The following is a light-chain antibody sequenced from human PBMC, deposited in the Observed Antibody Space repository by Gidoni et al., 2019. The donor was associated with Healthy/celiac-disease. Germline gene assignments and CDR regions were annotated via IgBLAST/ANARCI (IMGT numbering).Light chain of an antibody. CDR1: QSISSY. CDR2: AAS. J-gene: IGKJ2*01. V-gene: IGKV1-39*01. CDR3: QQSYSTPRT. Sequence: DIQMTQSPPSLSASVGDRVNITCRASQSISSYLNWYQQKPGKAPKLLIYAASSLQSGVPSRFSGSGSGTDFTLTISSLQPEDFATYYCQQSYSTPRTFGQGTKLEIK.